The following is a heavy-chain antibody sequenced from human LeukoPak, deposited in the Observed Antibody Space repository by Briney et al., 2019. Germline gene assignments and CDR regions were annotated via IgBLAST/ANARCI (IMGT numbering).Heavy chain of an antibody. J-gene: IGHJ4*02. V-gene: IGHV3-30*02. Sequence: GGSLRLSCAASGFTFSSYGMHWVRQAPGKGLEWVAFIRYDGSNKYYADSVKGRFTISRDNSKNTLYLQMNSLRAEDTAVHYCVSLGDYYDSSGYYRYFGYWGQGTLVTVSS. CDR3: VSLGDYYDSSGYYRYFGY. CDR2: IRYDGSNK. D-gene: IGHD3-22*01. CDR1: GFTFSSYG.